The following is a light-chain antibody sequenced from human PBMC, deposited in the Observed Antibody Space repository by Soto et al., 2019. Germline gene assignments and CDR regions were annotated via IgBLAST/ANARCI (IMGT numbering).Light chain of an antibody. Sequence: QSALTQPASVSGSPGQSITISCTGTSSDVGRYNLVSWYQQLPGKAPKPIIYEVNERPSGISDRFSGSKSGNTASLTISGLQDEDEADYFCCSYVGSSILMFGGGTKLTVL. J-gene: IGLJ3*02. CDR2: EVN. V-gene: IGLV2-23*02. CDR3: CSYVGSSILM. CDR1: SSDVGRYNL.